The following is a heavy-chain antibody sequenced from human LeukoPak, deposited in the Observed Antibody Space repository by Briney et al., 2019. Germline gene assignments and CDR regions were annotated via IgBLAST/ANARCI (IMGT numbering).Heavy chain of an antibody. Sequence: GASVKVSFKASGYSFTGYFMQWVRQAPGQGLEWMGWINPNSGDTNYAQKLQGRVTMTTDTSTSTAYMELRSLRSDDTAVYYCARDITTVSGGYYYGMDVWGQGTTVTVSS. CDR1: GYSFTGYF. CDR2: INPNSGDT. J-gene: IGHJ6*02. CDR3: ARDITTVSGGYYYGMDV. V-gene: IGHV1-18*04. D-gene: IGHD4-17*01.